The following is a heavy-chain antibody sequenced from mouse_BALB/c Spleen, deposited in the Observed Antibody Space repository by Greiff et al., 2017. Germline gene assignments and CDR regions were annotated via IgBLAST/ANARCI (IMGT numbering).Heavy chain of an antibody. CDR1: GFTFSSFG. CDR2: ISSGSSTI. CDR3: ARSELGHGGDY. Sequence: LMESGGGLVQPGGSRNLSCAASGFTFSSFGMHWVRQAPEKGLEWVAYISSGSSTIYYADTVKGRFTISRDNPKHTLFLQMTSLRSEDTAMYYFARSELGHGGDYWGQGTSVTVSA. J-gene: IGHJ4*01. V-gene: IGHV5-17*02. D-gene: IGHD3-1*01.